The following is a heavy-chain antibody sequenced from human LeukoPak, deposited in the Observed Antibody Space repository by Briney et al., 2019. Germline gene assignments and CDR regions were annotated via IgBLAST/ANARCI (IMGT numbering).Heavy chain of an antibody. CDR3: ARLSTAMRTFDY. D-gene: IGHD5-18*01. Sequence: PSGTLSLTCTVSGGSISSSSYYWGWIRQPPGKGLEWIGSIYYSGNTYYNPSLKSRGTISVDTSKNQFSLKLSSVTAADTAVYYCARLSTAMRTFDYWGQGTLAPVSS. CDR2: IYYSGNT. CDR1: GGSISSSSYY. V-gene: IGHV4-39*01. J-gene: IGHJ4*02.